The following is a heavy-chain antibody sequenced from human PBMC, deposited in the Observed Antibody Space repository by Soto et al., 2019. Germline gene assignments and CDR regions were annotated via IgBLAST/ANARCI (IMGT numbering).Heavy chain of an antibody. J-gene: IGHJ1*01. CDR2: TSYDGSDK. D-gene: IGHD3-16*01. Sequence: QVQLVESGGGVVQPGTSLRVSCVGSGFTFRSYVIHWVRQAPGKGLEWVALTSYDGSDKYYGDCVRGRFTISRDNSRNTVDLQMDSLRPEDTALYYCARWGTTGALDVWGQGTLVSVSS. V-gene: IGHV3-30*19. CDR3: ARWGTTGALDV. CDR1: GFTFRSYV.